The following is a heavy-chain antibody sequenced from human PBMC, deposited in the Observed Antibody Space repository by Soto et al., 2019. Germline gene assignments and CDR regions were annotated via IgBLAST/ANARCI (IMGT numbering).Heavy chain of an antibody. CDR3: ANSWGAPEVGATRHSAFDI. D-gene: IGHD1-26*01. V-gene: IGHV3-33*06. CDR2: IWYDGSNK. Sequence: GGSLRLSCAASGFTFSSYGMHWVRQAPGKGLEWVAVIWYDGSNKYYADSVKGRFTISRDNSKNTLYLQMNSLRAEDTAVYYCANSWGAPEVGATRHSAFDIWGQGTMVTVSS. CDR1: GFTFSSYG. J-gene: IGHJ3*02.